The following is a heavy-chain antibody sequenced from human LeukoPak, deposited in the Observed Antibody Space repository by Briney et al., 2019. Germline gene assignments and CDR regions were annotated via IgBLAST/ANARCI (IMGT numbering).Heavy chain of an antibody. V-gene: IGHV4-61*02. CDR2: IYASGST. Sequence: PSETLSLTCTVSGGSISSGSDYWSWIRQPAGKGLEWIGRIYASGSTNYNPSLKSRVTISVDTSKNQFSLKLSSVTAADTAVYYCAREPMTGYYNVLPFDYWGQGTLVTVSS. D-gene: IGHD3-9*01. J-gene: IGHJ4*02. CDR1: GGSISSGSDY. CDR3: AREPMTGYYNVLPFDY.